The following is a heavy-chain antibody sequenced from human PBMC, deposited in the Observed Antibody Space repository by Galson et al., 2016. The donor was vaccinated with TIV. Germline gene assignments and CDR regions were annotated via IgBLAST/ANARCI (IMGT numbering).Heavy chain of an antibody. D-gene: IGHD3-22*01. CDR1: GFTFGSYT. CDR3: ARDNSGYFDLDY. J-gene: IGHJ4*02. Sequence: SLRLSCAASGFTFGSYTMNWVRQAPGKGLEWVSLTHSIGNSIGNNYIYYADSVKGRFTISRDNAKNTLSLQMDSLRAEDTAVYYCARDNSGYFDLDYWGRGTLVTVSS. CDR2: THSIGNSIGNNYI. V-gene: IGHV3-21*01.